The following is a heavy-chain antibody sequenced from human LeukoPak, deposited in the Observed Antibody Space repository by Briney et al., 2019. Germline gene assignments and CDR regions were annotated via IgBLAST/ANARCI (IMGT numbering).Heavy chain of an antibody. CDR2: IYNSGST. J-gene: IGHJ4*02. CDR3: ASENSNSWYLDY. CDR1: GGSISTYY. Sequence: SETLSLTCTVSGGSISTYYWSWIRQPPGKGLEWIGYIYNSGSTNYNPSLKSRVTISVDTSKNQFSLKLSSVTAADTAVYYCASENSNSWYLDYWGQGTLVTVSS. D-gene: IGHD6-13*01. V-gene: IGHV4-59*01.